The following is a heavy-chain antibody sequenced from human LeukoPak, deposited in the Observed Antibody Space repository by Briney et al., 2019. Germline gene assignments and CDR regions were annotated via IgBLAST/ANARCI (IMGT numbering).Heavy chain of an antibody. CDR3: ARDMSSGSSSGWYGLALED. CDR1: GYTFTSYA. Sequence: ASVKVSCKASGYTFTSYAMHWVRQAPGQRLEWMGWINAGNGNTKYSQEFQGRVTITRDTSASPAYMELSSLRSEDMAVYYCARDMSSGSSSGWYGLALEDWGQGTLVTVSS. V-gene: IGHV1-3*03. CDR2: INAGNGNT. J-gene: IGHJ4*02. D-gene: IGHD6-19*01.